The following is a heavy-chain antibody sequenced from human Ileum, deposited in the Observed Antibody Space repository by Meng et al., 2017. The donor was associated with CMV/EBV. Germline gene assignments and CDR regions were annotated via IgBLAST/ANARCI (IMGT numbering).Heavy chain of an antibody. J-gene: IGHJ3*02. V-gene: IGHV1-2*02. CDR2: INPNSGGT. CDR3: ASGFVGAGPLDAFDI. CDR1: GYTFTGYY. D-gene: IGHD1-26*01. Sequence: ASVKVSCKASGYTFTGYYMHWVRQAPGQGLEWMGWINPNSGGTNYAQKFQGRVTMTRDTSISTAYMELSRLRSDDTAVYYCASGFVGAGPLDAFDIWGQGTMVTV.